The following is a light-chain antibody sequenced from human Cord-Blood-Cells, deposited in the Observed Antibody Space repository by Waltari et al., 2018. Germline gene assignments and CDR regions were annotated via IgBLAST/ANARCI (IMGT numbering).Light chain of an antibody. CDR3: CSYAGSSTLV. Sequence: SALTQPASVSGSPGQSHTIPCTGTSSDVGSYNLVSWYQQHPGKAPKHMIYEGSKRPSGVLNRFSGSKSGNTASLTISGLQAEDEADYYCCSYAGSSTLVFGGGTKLTVL. J-gene: IGLJ2*01. V-gene: IGLV2-23*01. CDR1: SSDVGSYNL. CDR2: EGS.